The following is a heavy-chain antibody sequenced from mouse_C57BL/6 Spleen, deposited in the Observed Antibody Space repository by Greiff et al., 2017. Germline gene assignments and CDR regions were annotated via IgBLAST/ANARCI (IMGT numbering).Heavy chain of an antibody. D-gene: IGHD4-1*01. Sequence: VKLVESGAELVKPGASVKISCKASGYAFSSYWMNWVKQRPGKGLEWIGQIYPGDGDTNYNGKFKGKATLTADKSSSTAYMQLSSLTSEDSAVYFCARETGTSYFDYWGQGTTLTVSS. J-gene: IGHJ2*01. CDR1: GYAFSSYW. CDR2: IYPGDGDT. CDR3: ARETGTSYFDY. V-gene: IGHV1-80*01.